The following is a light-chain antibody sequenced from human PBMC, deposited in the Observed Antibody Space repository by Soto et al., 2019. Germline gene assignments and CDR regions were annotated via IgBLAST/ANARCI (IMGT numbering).Light chain of an antibody. Sequence: ETVLTQSPGTLSLSPGDRATLSCRASQNVYSNFVGWYQQRPGQAPRLLIYGTSTRATDIPDRFSGSGSGTDFTLTISRLEPDDFAVYFCHQYGNAPLTFGPGTNVDF. CDR1: QNVYSNF. J-gene: IGKJ3*01. CDR2: GTS. CDR3: HQYGNAPLT. V-gene: IGKV3-20*01.